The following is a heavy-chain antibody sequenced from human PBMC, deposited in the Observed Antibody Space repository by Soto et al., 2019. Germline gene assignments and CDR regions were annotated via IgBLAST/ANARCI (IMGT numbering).Heavy chain of an antibody. J-gene: IGHJ4*02. CDR3: ARIRFGYDSSGYDY. CDR2: IYYSGST. Sequence: SETLSLTCTVSGGSFSPNYWSWIRQPPGKGLEWIGYIYYSGSTYYNPSLKSRVTISVDTSKNQFSLKLSSVTAADTAVYYCARIRFGYDSSGYDYWGQGTLVTVSS. D-gene: IGHD3-22*01. V-gene: IGHV4-59*08. CDR1: GGSFSPNY.